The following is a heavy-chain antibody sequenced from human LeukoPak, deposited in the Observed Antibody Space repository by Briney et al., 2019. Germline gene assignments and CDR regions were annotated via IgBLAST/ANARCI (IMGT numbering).Heavy chain of an antibody. V-gene: IGHV3-15*01. Sequence: KPGGSLRLSCAASGFTFSNAWMSWVRQAPGKGLELVGRIKSKTDGGTTDYAAPVKGRFTISRDDSKNTLYLQMNSLKTDDTAVYYCTTYYYGSGSYYNEGIDYWGQGTLVTVSS. CDR1: GFTFSNAW. D-gene: IGHD3-10*01. J-gene: IGHJ4*02. CDR3: TTYYYGSGSYYNEGIDY. CDR2: IKSKTDGGTT.